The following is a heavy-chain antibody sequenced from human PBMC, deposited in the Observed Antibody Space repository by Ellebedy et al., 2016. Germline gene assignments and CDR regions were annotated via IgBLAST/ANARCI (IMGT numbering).Heavy chain of an antibody. J-gene: IGHJ6*02. Sequence: SETLSLXXTVSAGSVSSGAYYWSWIRQPPGKGLEWIGYIYYSGSTNYNPSLKSRVTISVDTSKNQFSLKLSSVTAADTAVYYCARGVVVTAIHYYYYGMDVWGQGTTVTVSS. CDR2: IYYSGST. CDR3: ARGVVVTAIHYYYYGMDV. D-gene: IGHD2-21*02. V-gene: IGHV4-61*08. CDR1: AGSVSSGAYY.